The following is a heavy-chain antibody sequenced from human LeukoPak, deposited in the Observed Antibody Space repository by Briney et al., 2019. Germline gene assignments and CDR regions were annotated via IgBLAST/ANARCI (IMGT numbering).Heavy chain of an antibody. CDR1: GGSISSYY. CDR3: ARRTVVGWFDP. D-gene: IGHD2-2*01. V-gene: IGHV4-59*08. CDR2: IYYSGST. J-gene: IGHJ5*02. Sequence: SETLSLTCTVSGGSISSYYWSWIRQPPGKGLEWIGYIYYSGSTNCNPSLKSRVTISVDTSKNQFSLKLSSVTAADTAVYYCARRTVVGWFDPWGQGTLVTVSS.